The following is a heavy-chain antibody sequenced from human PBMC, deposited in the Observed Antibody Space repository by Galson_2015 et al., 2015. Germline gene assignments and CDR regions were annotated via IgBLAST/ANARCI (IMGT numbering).Heavy chain of an antibody. CDR1: GGSISSYY. J-gene: IGHJ3*02. Sequence: ETLSLTCTVSGGSISSYYWSWIRQPPGKGLEWIGYIYYSGSTNYNPSLKSRVTISVDTSKNQFPLKLSSVTAADTAVYYCARSGLVGDAFDIWGQGTMVTVSS. D-gene: IGHD1-26*01. CDR2: IYYSGST. V-gene: IGHV4-59*08. CDR3: ARSGLVGDAFDI.